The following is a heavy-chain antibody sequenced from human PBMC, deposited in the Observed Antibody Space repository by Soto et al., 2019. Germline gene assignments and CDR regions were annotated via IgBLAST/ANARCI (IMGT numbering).Heavy chain of an antibody. CDR3: RRDWDYPVL. CDR1: GFTFANAW. CDR2: VRSKADGGTT. Sequence: EVQLVESGGGLVKPGGSLRLSCAASGFTFANAWMSWVRQAPGKGLEWVGRVRSKADGGTTDYAAPVKGRFTISRDDSEKTLYLQMISLKFDDTAVYYCRRDWDYPVLWGQGTLVTVSS. V-gene: IGHV3-15*01. J-gene: IGHJ4*02. D-gene: IGHD1-7*01.